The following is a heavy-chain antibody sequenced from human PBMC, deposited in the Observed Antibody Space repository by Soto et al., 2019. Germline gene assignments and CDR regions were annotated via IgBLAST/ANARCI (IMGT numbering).Heavy chain of an antibody. D-gene: IGHD5-12*01. Sequence: PGGSLRLSCVASGFTLRDHGMHWVRQAPGKGLEWVSGIFWDGNRMDYADSVKGRFFISRDNAKNSLYLQMNSLREDDTALYYFTKYLYIGGVDVWGQGTTVTVSS. CDR1: GFTLRDHG. V-gene: IGHV3-9*01. J-gene: IGHJ6*02. CDR2: IFWDGNRM. CDR3: TKYLYIGGVDV.